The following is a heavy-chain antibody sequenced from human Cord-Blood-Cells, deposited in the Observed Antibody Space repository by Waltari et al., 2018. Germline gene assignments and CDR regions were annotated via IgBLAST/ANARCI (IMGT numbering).Heavy chain of an antibody. V-gene: IGHV3-23*04. J-gene: IGHJ5*02. CDR1: GFTFSSYA. D-gene: IGHD3-3*01. Sequence: EVQLVESGGGLVQPGGSLRLSCAASGFTFSSYAMSWVRQAPGQGLEWVSAISGSGGSTYCADSVKGRFTNSRDNSKNTLYLQMNSLRADDTAVYYCAKAITPVLRFFEWLLYNWFDPWGQGTLVTVSS. CDR2: ISGSGGST. CDR3: AKAITPVLRFFEWLLYNWFDP.